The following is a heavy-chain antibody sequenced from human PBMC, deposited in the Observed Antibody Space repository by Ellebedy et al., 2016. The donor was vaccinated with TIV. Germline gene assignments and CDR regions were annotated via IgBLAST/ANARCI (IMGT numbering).Heavy chain of an antibody. D-gene: IGHD5-18*01. CDR2: IKQDGSEK. V-gene: IGHV3-7*01. Sequence: GGSLRLXXAASGFTFSSYWMSWVRQAPGKGLEWVANIKQDGSEKYYVDSVKGRFTISRDNAKNSLYLQMNSLRAEDTAVYYCARDGVLLEGIQLWPYFDYWGQGTLVTVSS. CDR1: GFTFSSYW. J-gene: IGHJ4*02. CDR3: ARDGVLLEGIQLWPYFDY.